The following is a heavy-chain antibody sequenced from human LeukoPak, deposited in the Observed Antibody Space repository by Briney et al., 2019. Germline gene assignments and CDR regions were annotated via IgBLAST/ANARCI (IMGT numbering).Heavy chain of an antibody. J-gene: IGHJ2*01. CDR1: GYSFTGQY. Sequence: GASVKVSCKASGYSFTGQYIHWMRQAPGQGLEWMGWINANSGSTKNAQKFKGRVTMTSDTSISTAYMELSSLRSDDTAVYHCARGTSTAGPTAYWYFDLWGRGTLVTVSS. V-gene: IGHV1-2*02. CDR3: ARGTSTAGPTAYWYFDL. CDR2: INANSGST. D-gene: IGHD6-6*01.